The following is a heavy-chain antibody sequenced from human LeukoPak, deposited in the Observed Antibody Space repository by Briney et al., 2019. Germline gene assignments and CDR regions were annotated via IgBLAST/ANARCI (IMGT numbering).Heavy chain of an antibody. Sequence: GGSLRLSCAARGFTFSHYSIAWVRQAPGKGLERVASITSSSSHIYYADSVKGRFTISRDNAKNELYLQMNSLRAEDTAIYYCARVMMGATVTTFHYYCMDVWGVGTTVTVSS. CDR2: ITSSSSHI. CDR1: GFTFSHYS. CDR3: ARVMMGATVTTFHYYCMDV. V-gene: IGHV3-21*01. J-gene: IGHJ6*03. D-gene: IGHD4-11*01.